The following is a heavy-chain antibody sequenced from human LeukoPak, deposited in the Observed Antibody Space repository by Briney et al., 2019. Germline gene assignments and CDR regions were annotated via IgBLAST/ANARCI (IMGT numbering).Heavy chain of an antibody. CDR3: ARXAPXVRXVXXWXXP. Sequence: SGYSFVSYWIGWVRQMPGKGLEWMGIIYPGDSDTRYSPSFQGQVTISADKSSSTAYLQWSRLKASDTAMYYCARXAPXVRXVXXWXXPWGQGTLVTVSS. CDR2: IYPGDSDT. D-gene: IGHD3-10*01. J-gene: IGHJ5*02. V-gene: IGHV5-51*01. CDR1: GYSFVSYW.